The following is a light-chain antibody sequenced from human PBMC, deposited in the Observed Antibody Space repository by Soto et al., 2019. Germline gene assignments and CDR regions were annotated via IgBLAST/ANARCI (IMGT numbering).Light chain of an antibody. Sequence: QSGLTQPPSASGSPGQSITISCSGSTSNIGRNTVNWYQCLPGTAPKVLIYRNSHRASGVPDRFSGSVSGSSASLAIDGLQSEDEADYYCSSYTSSFTPIGVFGGGTKVTVL. J-gene: IGLJ3*02. CDR1: TSNIGRNT. CDR2: RNS. CDR3: SSYTSSFTPIGV. V-gene: IGLV1-44*01.